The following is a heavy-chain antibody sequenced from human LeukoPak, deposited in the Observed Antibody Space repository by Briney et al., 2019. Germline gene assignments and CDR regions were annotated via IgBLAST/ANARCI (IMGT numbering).Heavy chain of an antibody. CDR2: ISAYNGNT. Sequence: ASVKVSCKASGYTFTSYGISWVRQAPGQGLEWMGWISAYNGNTNYAQKLQGRVTMTTDTSTSTAYMELRSLRSDDTAVYYCARSDGYSSGWYGGLYYYYGMDVWGQGTTVTVSS. V-gene: IGHV1-18*01. D-gene: IGHD6-19*01. CDR3: ARSDGYSSGWYGGLYYYYGMDV. CDR1: GYTFTSYG. J-gene: IGHJ6*02.